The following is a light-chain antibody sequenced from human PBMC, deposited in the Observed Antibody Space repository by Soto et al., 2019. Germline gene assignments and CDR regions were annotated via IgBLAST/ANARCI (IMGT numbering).Light chain of an antibody. Sequence: QSALTQPASVSGSPGQSITISCTGTSSDLGSYDLVSWYQQHPGKAPKLMVYEASKRPSGVSDRFSGSKSGNTASLTISGLQAEDEADYYCSSYTSSSTRVFGGGTKLTVL. CDR1: SSDLGSYDL. V-gene: IGLV2-14*02. J-gene: IGLJ3*02. CDR3: SSYTSSSTRV. CDR2: EAS.